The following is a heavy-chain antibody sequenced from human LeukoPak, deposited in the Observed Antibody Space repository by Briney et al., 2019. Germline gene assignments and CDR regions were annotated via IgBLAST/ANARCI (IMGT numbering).Heavy chain of an antibody. V-gene: IGHV1-3*03. CDR3: ARSNSGSYYHFDY. CDR1: GYTFTSYA. Sequence: GASVKVSCKASGYTFTSYAMHWVRQAPGQRLEWMGWINAGNGNTKYSQEFQGRVTITRDTSASTAYMELSSLRSEDMAVYYCARSNSGSYYHFDYWGQGTLVTVSS. J-gene: IGHJ4*02. CDR2: INAGNGNT. D-gene: IGHD1-26*01.